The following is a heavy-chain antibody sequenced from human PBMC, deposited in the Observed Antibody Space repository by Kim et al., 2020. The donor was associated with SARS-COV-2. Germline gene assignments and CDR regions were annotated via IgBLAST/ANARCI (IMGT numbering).Heavy chain of an antibody. D-gene: IGHD3-9*01. CDR1: GYSFTSYW. CDR2: IDPSDSYT. CDR3: ARLNYDILTGYPYFDY. Sequence: GESLKISCKGSGYSFTSYWISWVRQMPGKGLEWMGRIDPSDSYTNYSPSFQGHVTISADKSISTAYLQWTSLKASDTAMYYCARLNYDILTGYPYFDYWGQGTLVTVSS. V-gene: IGHV5-10-1*01. J-gene: IGHJ4*02.